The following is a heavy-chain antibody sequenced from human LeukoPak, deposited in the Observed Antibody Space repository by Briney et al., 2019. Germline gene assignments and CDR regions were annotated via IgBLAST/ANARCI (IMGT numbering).Heavy chain of an antibody. Sequence: SETLSLTCTVSGASISNYYWSWIRQPPGKGLEWIGYIYYSGSTNYNPSLKSRVTISVDTSKNQFSLRLSSVTAADTAVYSCARNYYDSSGYYDDWYFDLWDRGTLVTVSS. CDR1: GASISNYY. V-gene: IGHV4-59*01. D-gene: IGHD3-22*01. CDR3: ARNYYDSSGYYDDWYFDL. CDR2: IYYSGST. J-gene: IGHJ2*01.